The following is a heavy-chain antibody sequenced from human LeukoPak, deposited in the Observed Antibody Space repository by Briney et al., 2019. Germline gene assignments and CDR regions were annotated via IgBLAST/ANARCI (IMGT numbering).Heavy chain of an antibody. CDR2: ISGSGAGT. J-gene: IGHJ4*02. Sequence: TGGSLRLSCAASGFTFRSYAMNWVLQAPGKGLECVAGISGSGAGTYYADSVKGRFTISRDNSKNTLYLQMNSLRAEDTAVYYCAKEVTTPYFDYWGQGSLVTVSS. D-gene: IGHD4-17*01. CDR1: GFTFRSYA. V-gene: IGHV3-23*01. CDR3: AKEVTTPYFDY.